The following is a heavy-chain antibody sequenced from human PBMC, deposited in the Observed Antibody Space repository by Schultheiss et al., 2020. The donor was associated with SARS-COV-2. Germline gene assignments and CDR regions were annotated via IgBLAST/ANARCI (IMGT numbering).Heavy chain of an antibody. D-gene: IGHD6-19*01. J-gene: IGHJ6*02. Sequence: ASVKVSCKASGYTFTGYYMHWVRQAPGQGLEWMGWINPNSGGTNYAQKFQGRVTMTRNTSISTAYMELSSLRSDDTAVYYCASLGIAVAGINYGMDVWGQGTTVTVSS. V-gene: IGHV1-2*02. CDR2: INPNSGGT. CDR3: ASLGIAVAGINYGMDV. CDR1: GYTFTGYY.